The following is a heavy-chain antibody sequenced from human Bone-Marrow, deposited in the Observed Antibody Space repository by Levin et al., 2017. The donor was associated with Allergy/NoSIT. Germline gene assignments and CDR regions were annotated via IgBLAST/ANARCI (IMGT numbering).Heavy chain of an antibody. CDR3: TTAPIEKPSSWSFYYYYGMDV. J-gene: IGHJ6*02. Sequence: SGGSLRLSCTASTFSFANAWMTWVRQAPGKGLEWIGHIKTKSDGGATDYAAAVKGRFTMSRDDSKNTVFLQMNSLKTEDTGVYYCTTAPIEKPSSWSFYYYYGMDVWGQGTTVAVSS. D-gene: IGHD6-13*01. CDR1: TFSFANAW. CDR2: IKTKSDGGAT. V-gene: IGHV3-15*01.